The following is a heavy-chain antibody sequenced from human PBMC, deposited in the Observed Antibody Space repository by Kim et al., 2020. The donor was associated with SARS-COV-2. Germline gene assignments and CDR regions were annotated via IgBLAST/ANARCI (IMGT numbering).Heavy chain of an antibody. V-gene: IGHV4-39*07. J-gene: IGHJ1*01. D-gene: IGHD1-20*01. Sequence: SETLSLTCSVSGDSVGRSDYYWGWIRRPPGKGLEWIGSIHDDGRTYFNPSLMSRISMSLDTSKNQFSLILTSVFASDTALYYCARGVYGSHHFRHMADWG. CDR1: GDSVGRSDYY. CDR3: ARGVYGSHHFRHMAD. CDR2: IHDDGRT.